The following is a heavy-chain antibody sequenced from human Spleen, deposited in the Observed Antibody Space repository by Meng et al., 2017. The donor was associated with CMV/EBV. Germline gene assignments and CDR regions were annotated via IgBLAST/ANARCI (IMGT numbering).Heavy chain of an antibody. CDR3: AKAALLGATTYFDF. V-gene: IGHV1-2*02. CDR2: INPDSGGT. Sequence: ASVKVSCKASGYTFTGHYIHWVRQAPGQRLEWMAWINPDSGGTLSAQKFQGRVTVTRDTSSSTVYMELSGLRSDDTAVYYCAKAALLGATTYFDFWGQGTLVTVSS. D-gene: IGHD1-26*01. CDR1: GYTFTGHY. J-gene: IGHJ4*02.